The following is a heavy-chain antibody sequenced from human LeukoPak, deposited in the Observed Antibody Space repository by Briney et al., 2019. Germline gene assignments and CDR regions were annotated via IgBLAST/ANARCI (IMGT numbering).Heavy chain of an antibody. CDR3: ARGSWWEPTSMFDY. CDR1: GGSISSYY. D-gene: IGHD1-26*01. Sequence: SGTLSPTYTVSGGSISSYYWSWIRQPAGKGLEWIGRIYTSGSTNYNPSLKSRVTMSVDTSKNQFSLKLSSVTAADTAVYYCARGSWWEPTSMFDYWGQGTLVTVSS. J-gene: IGHJ4*02. V-gene: IGHV4-4*07. CDR2: IYTSGST.